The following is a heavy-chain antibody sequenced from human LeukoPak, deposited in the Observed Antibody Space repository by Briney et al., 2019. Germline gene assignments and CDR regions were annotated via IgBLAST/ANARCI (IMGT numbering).Heavy chain of an antibody. J-gene: IGHJ4*02. CDR3: ARGKVPPGIAAAGTGYYFDY. CDR1: GGSFSGYY. CDR2: INHSGST. D-gene: IGHD6-13*01. Sequence: SETLSLTCAVYGGSFSGYYWSWIRQPPGKGLEWIGEINHSGSTNYNPSLKSRVTISVDTSKNQFSLKLSSVTAADTAVYYCARGKVPPGIAAAGTGYYFDYWGQGTLVTVSS. V-gene: IGHV4-34*01.